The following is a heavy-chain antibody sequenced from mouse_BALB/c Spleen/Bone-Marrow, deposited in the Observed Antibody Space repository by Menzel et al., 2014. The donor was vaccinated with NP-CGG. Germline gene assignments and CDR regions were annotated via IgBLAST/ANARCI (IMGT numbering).Heavy chain of an antibody. Sequence: QVQLQQSGPELVRPGVSVKISCKGSGYTFTDYAMHWVKQGHAKGLEWIGVISTYSGNTNYNQKFKGKATMTVDKPSSTAYMELARLTSEDSAIYYCARGIYYDSTWFAYWGQGTLVTVSA. V-gene: IGHV1-67*01. D-gene: IGHD2-4*01. J-gene: IGHJ3*01. CDR2: ISTYSGNT. CDR3: ARGIYYDSTWFAY. CDR1: GYTFTDYA.